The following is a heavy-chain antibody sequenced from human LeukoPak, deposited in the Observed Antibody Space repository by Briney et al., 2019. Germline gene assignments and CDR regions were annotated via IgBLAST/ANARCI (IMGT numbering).Heavy chain of an antibody. D-gene: IGHD3-9*01. J-gene: IGHJ4*02. CDR2: ISASGFST. Sequence: GGSLRLSCAASGFTFSSYGMSWVRQAPGKGLEWVSTISASGFSTYFADSVKGRFTISRDSSRNTLYLQMDSLRAEDTALYYCAKSTTSGTTGYWADWGQRTLVTVSS. V-gene: IGHV3-23*01. CDR3: AKSTTSGTTGYWAD. CDR1: GFTFSSYG.